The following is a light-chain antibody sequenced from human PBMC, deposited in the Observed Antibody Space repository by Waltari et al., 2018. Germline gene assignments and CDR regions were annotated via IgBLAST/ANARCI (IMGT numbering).Light chain of an antibody. V-gene: IGLV2-23*02. Sequence: QSALTQPASVSGSPGQSITISCTGTSSDIGDHILVSWYQLHPGKAPNLIVYDVNHWPSGVSYRFSGSKSGYTAYLTISGLQAEDEADYYCCAYVGRTTWVFGGGTSLTVL. CDR3: CAYVGRTTWV. CDR1: SSDIGDHIL. J-gene: IGLJ3*02. CDR2: DVN.